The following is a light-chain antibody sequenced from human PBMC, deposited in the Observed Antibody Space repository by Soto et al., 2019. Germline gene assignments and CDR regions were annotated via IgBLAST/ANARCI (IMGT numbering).Light chain of an antibody. J-gene: IGKJ1*01. CDR1: QGIRID. CDR2: DAS. V-gene: IGKV1-17*01. CDR3: LQHYSYPWT. Sequence: DIQMTQSPSSLSASVGDRVTITCRASQGIRIDLGWYQQKPGKAPKRLIYDASNLQSGVPSRFSGSGSGTEFTLTISCLQPEDFATYSCLQHYSYPWTFGQGTKVDI.